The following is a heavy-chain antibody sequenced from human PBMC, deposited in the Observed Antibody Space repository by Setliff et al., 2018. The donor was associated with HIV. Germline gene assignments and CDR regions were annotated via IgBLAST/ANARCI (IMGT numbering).Heavy chain of an antibody. D-gene: IGHD1-7*01. Sequence: SETLSLTCAVFDGSRSGIHWSWIRQPPGKGLEWIAEINFGGGTNHNPSLESRVTISVDTSKSHVSLMLRSVTAADTAVYYCARAGNYGAFDGFDIWGQGTMVTISS. CDR1: DGSRSGIH. CDR2: INFGGGT. V-gene: IGHV4-34*01. CDR3: ARAGNYGAFDGFDI. J-gene: IGHJ3*02.